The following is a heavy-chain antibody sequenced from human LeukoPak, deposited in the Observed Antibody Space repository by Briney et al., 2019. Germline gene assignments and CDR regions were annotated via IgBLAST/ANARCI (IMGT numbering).Heavy chain of an antibody. CDR3: ARDQITGVVRGVIMNWFDP. J-gene: IGHJ5*02. V-gene: IGHV3-7*01. CDR2: IKLDGSEK. D-gene: IGHD3-10*01. Sequence: GGSLRLSCAASGFTFSSYWMSWVRQAPGKGLEWVANIKLDGSEKYYVDSVKGRFTISRDNAKNSLYLQMNSLRAEDTAVYYCARDQITGVVRGVIMNWFDPWGQGTLVTVSS. CDR1: GFTFSSYW.